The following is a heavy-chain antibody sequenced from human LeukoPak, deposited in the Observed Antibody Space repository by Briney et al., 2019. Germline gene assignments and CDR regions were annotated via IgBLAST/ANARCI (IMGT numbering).Heavy chain of an antibody. D-gene: IGHD5-24*01. V-gene: IGHV1-2*02. CDR1: GYTFTGYY. J-gene: IGHJ6*03. Sequence: ASVKVSCKASGYTFTGYYMHWVRQAPGQGLEWMGWINPNSGGTNYAQKFQGRVTMTRDTSISTAYMELSRLKSDDTAVYYCARDGVEMATMNYYYYYMDVWGKGTTVTVSS. CDR2: INPNSGGT. CDR3: ARDGVEMATMNYYYYYMDV.